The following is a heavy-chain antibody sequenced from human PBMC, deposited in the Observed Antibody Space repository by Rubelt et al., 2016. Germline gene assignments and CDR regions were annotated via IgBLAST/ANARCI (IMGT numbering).Heavy chain of an antibody. V-gene: IGHV3-48*04. CDR1: GFTFSTYS. D-gene: IGHD2-15*01. CDR2: ISGSTSTI. J-gene: IGHJ2*01. CDR3: ARDSLDIVVEDWYFDL. Sequence: EVQLVESGGGLVQPGGSLRLSCAASGFTFSTYSMNWVRQAPGKGLEWLSYISGSTSTIFYADSVKGRFTISRDNAKNSLYLQMNSLRAEDTAVYYCARDSLDIVVEDWYFDLWGRGTLVTVSS.